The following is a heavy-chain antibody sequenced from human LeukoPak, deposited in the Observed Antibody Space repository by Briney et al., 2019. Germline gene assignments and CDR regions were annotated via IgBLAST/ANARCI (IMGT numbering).Heavy chain of an antibody. V-gene: IGHV1-2*06. CDR2: INPNSGGT. Sequence: ASVKVSCKASGYTFTGYYMHWVRQAPGRGLEWMGRINPNSGGTNYAQKFQGRVTMTRDTSISTAYMELSRLRSDDTAVYYCARTRWLVDYYYYMDVWGKGTTVTVSS. CDR1: GYTFTGYY. J-gene: IGHJ6*03. CDR3: ARTRWLVDYYYYMDV. D-gene: IGHD3-22*01.